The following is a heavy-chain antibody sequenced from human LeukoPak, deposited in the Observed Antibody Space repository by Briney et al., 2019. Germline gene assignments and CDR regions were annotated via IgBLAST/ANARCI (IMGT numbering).Heavy chain of an antibody. CDR3: ASFGDYYDSSGPIDY. V-gene: IGHV4-4*07. CDR2: IYTSGST. D-gene: IGHD3-22*01. Sequence: PSETLSLTCTVSGGSISSYYWSWIRQPAGKGLEWIGRIYTSGSTNYNPSLKSRVTMSVDTSKNQFSLKLSSVTAADTAVYYCASFGDYYDSSGPIDYWGRGTLVTVSS. CDR1: GGSISSYY. J-gene: IGHJ4*02.